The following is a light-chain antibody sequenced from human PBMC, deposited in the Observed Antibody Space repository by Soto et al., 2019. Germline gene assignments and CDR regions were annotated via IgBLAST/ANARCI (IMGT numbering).Light chain of an antibody. Sequence: QSVLTQPPSVSGSPGQSVTISCTGTSSDVGSYNRVSWYQQPPGTAPKLMIYEVSNRPSGVPDRFSGSKSGNTASLTISGLQAEDEADYYCSSYTSSSTVFFGGGTKLTVL. V-gene: IGLV2-18*02. CDR2: EVS. CDR3: SSYTSSSTVF. J-gene: IGLJ2*01. CDR1: SSDVGSYNR.